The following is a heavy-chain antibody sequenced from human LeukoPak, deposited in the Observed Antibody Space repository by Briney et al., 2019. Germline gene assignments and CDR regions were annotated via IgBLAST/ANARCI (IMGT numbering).Heavy chain of an antibody. CDR3: ARGVGASDLDY. CDR1: GYRLSELS. CDR2: FHPEDGKT. Sequence: ASVKVSCKVSGYRLSELSMHWVRQAPGKGLEWMGRFHPEDGKTIYTQKLQGRVTMTEDTSADIAYMELSSPKSEDTGMYFCARGVGASDLDYWGQGTLVTVSS. J-gene: IGHJ4*02. D-gene: IGHD3-10*01. V-gene: IGHV1-24*01.